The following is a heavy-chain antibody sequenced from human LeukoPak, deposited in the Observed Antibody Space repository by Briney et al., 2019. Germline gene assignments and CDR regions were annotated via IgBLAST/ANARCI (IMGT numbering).Heavy chain of an antibody. D-gene: IGHD4-23*01. Sequence: GGSLRLSCAASGFTVSSNYMSWVRQAPGKGLEWVSVIYSGGSTYYADSVKGRFTISRDNSKNTLYLQMNSLRAEDTAVYYCAKTVYHGNSWNAFDSWGQGTLVTVSS. V-gene: IGHV3-53*01. J-gene: IGHJ4*02. CDR2: IYSGGST. CDR1: GFTVSSNY. CDR3: AKTVYHGNSWNAFDS.